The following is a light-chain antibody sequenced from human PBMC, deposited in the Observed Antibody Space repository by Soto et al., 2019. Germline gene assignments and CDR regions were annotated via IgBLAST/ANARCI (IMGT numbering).Light chain of an antibody. V-gene: IGKV1-33*01. Sequence: DIQMTQSPSSLSASVGDSVTITCRASHDIATYLHWYQQTPGKAPQLLIYDASNLETGVPSRFSGSGSGTDFSFTISGLQLEDVATYYCQQHDNVPPWTFGQGTKVDIK. CDR3: QQHDNVPPWT. J-gene: IGKJ1*01. CDR1: HDIATY. CDR2: DAS.